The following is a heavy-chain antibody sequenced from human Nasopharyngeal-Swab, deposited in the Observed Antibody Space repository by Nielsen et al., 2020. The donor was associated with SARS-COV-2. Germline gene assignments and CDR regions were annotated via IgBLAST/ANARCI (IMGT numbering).Heavy chain of an antibody. J-gene: IGHJ3*02. Sequence: GESLKISCAASGFTFSNYAMHWVRKAPGKGLEWVAVIWHDGSNKYYADSVKGRFTISRDNSKNTLYLQMNSLRAEDTAVYYCARDLTPMVIIYAFDMWGQGTMVTVSS. CDR2: IWHDGSNK. CDR1: GFTFSNYA. D-gene: IGHD5-18*01. V-gene: IGHV3-33*01. CDR3: ARDLTPMVIIYAFDM.